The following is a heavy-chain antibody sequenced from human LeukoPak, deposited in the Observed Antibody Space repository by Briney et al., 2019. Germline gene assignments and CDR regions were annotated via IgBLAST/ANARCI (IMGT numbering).Heavy chain of an antibody. CDR2: IKSKTDGGTT. CDR3: TTGPYDYGSGTYYH. V-gene: IGHV3-15*01. CDR1: GFTFSNAW. Sequence: GGSLRLSCAASGFTFSNAWMSWVRQAPGKGLEWVGRIKSKTDGGTTDYAAPVRGRFTIPRDDSKNKLYVQMNSLKTEDTAVYYCTTGPYDYGSGTYYHWGQGTLVTVSS. J-gene: IGHJ4*02. D-gene: IGHD3-10*01.